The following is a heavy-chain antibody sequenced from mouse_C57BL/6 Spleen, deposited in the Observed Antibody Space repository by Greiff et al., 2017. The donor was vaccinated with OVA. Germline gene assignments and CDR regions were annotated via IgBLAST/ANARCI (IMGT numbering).Heavy chain of an antibody. D-gene: IGHD3-3*01. CDR3: AREGDEGY. Sequence: ESGPGLVKPSQSLSLTCSVTGYSITSGYYWNWIRQFPGNKLEWMGYISYDGSNNYNPSLKNRISITRDTSKNQFFLKLNSVTTEDTATYDCAREGDEGYWGQGTTLTVSS. CDR2: ISYDGSN. CDR1: GYSITSGYY. V-gene: IGHV3-6*01. J-gene: IGHJ2*01.